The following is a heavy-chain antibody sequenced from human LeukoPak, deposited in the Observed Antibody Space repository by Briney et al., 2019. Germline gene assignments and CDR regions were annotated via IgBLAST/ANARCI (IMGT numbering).Heavy chain of an antibody. J-gene: IGHJ3*02. CDR3: ARGRAPYQLDAFDI. V-gene: IGHV1-2*02. Sequence: ASVKVSCKASGYTFTGYYMHWVRQAPGQGLEWMGWINPNSGGTNYAQKFQGRVTMTRDTSISTAYMELSRLRSDDTAVYCCARGRAPYQLDAFDIWGQGTMATVSS. CDR1: GYTFTGYY. CDR2: INPNSGGT. D-gene: IGHD2-2*01.